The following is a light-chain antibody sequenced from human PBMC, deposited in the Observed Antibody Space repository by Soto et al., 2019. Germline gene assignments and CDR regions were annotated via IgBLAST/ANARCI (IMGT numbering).Light chain of an antibody. CDR3: QVYNYLPPT. Sequence: PTTLSVSPGESATLSCMASQSVSSNLAWYQQKPGQAPRLLIYGASTRATGIPARFSGSGSGTEFTLSIGCLQSEAFAVYCCQVYNYLPPTLGQGGIVDIK. CDR2: GAS. V-gene: IGKV3-15*01. J-gene: IGKJ1*01. CDR1: QSVSSN.